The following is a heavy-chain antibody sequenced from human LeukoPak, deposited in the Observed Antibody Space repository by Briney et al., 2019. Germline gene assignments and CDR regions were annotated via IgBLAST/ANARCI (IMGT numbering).Heavy chain of an antibody. CDR3: AKQYCSSTSCYSLDP. V-gene: IGHV3-23*01. J-gene: IGHJ5*02. D-gene: IGHD2-2*01. Sequence: GGSLRLSCAASGFTFSSHWMHWVRQAPGKGLEWVSVTSGSGGSTYYADSVKGRFTISRDNSKNTLYLQMNSLRAEDTAVYYCAKQYCSSTSCYSLDPWGQGTLVTVSS. CDR2: TSGSGGST. CDR1: GFTFSSHW.